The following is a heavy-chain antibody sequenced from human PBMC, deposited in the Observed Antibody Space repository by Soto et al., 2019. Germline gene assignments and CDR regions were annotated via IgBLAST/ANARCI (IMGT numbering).Heavy chain of an antibody. CDR1: GFTFSSYW. D-gene: IGHD3-3*01. Sequence: GGSLRLSCAASGFTFSSYWMSWVRQAPGKGLEWVANIKQDGSEKYYVDSVKGRFTISRDNAKNSLYLQMNSLRAEDTAVYYCARGGDYDFWSGYYVYYYYMDVGGKGTTVTVAS. V-gene: IGHV3-7*01. J-gene: IGHJ6*03. CDR2: IKQDGSEK. CDR3: ARGGDYDFWSGYYVYYYYMDV.